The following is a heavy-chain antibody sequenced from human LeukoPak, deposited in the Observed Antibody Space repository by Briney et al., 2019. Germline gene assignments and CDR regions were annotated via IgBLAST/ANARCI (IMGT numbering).Heavy chain of an antibody. J-gene: IGHJ4*02. V-gene: IGHV1-46*01. CDR3: ARDSGEDIVVVLKGGITFDY. CDR1: GYTFTSYY. D-gene: IGHD2-2*01. CDR2: INPSGGST. Sequence: GASVKVSCKASGYTFTSYYMHWVRQAPGQGLEWMGIINPSGGSTSYAQKFQGRVTMTRDTSTSTVYMELSSLRSEDTAVYYCARDSGEDIVVVLKGGITFDYWGQGTLVTVSS.